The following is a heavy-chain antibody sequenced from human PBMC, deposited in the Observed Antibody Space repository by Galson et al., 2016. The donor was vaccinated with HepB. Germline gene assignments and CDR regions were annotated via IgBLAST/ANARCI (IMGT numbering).Heavy chain of an antibody. CDR2: IDTDGRIT. CDR3: ARDLGGYGGY. Sequence: SLRLSCAASGLNFNTFWMHWVRQVPGNGLVWVSRIDTDGRITNYADSVRGRFTISRDNTKNTLFLQMNSLRAEDTAVYYCARDLGGYGGYWGQGTLVTVSS. J-gene: IGHJ4*02. V-gene: IGHV3-74*01. D-gene: IGHD5-12*01. CDR1: GLNFNTFW.